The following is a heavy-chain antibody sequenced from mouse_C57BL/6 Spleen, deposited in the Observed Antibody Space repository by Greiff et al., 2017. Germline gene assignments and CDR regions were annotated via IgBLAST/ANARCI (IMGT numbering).Heavy chain of an antibody. CDR3: ARSAGDY. Sequence: QVQLKESGPELVKPGASVKISCKASGYAFSSSWMNWVKQRPGKGLEWIGRIYPGDGDTNYNGKFKGKATLTADKSSSTAYMQLSSLTSEDSAVYFCARSAGDYWGQGTTLTVSS. J-gene: IGHJ2*01. V-gene: IGHV1-82*01. CDR2: IYPGDGDT. CDR1: GYAFSSSW.